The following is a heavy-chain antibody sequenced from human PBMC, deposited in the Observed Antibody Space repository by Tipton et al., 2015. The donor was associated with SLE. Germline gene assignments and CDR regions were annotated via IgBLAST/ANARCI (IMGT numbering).Heavy chain of an antibody. V-gene: IGHV3-48*01. CDR1: GFTFSSYS. CDR2: ISSSSSTI. CDR3: VCSLHCGGDCYPDAFDI. J-gene: IGHJ3*02. Sequence: SLRLSCAASGFTFSSYSMNWVRQAPGKGLEWVSYISSSSSTIYYADPVKGRFTISRDNAKNSLYLQINSLRAEDTAVDYCVCSLHCGGDCYPDAFDIWGQGTMVPVSS. D-gene: IGHD2-21*01.